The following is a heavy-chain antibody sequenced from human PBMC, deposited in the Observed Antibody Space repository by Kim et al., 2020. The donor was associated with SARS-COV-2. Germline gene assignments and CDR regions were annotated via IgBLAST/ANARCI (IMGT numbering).Heavy chain of an antibody. D-gene: IGHD6-6*01. CDR2: IYYSGST. V-gene: IGHV4-39*01. Sequence: SETLSLTCTVSGGSISSSSYYWGWIRQPPGKGLEWIGSIYYSGSTYYNPSLKSRVTISVDTSKNQFSLKLSSVTAADTAVYYCARHGRSPWAFDIWGQGTMVTVSS. J-gene: IGHJ3*02. CDR1: GGSISSSSYY. CDR3: ARHGRSPWAFDI.